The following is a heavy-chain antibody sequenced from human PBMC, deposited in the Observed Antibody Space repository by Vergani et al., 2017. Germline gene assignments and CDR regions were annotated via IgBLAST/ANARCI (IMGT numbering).Heavy chain of an antibody. J-gene: IGHJ6*02. CDR3: AKTLLRYFDWHGMDV. V-gene: IGHV3-43*01. D-gene: IGHD3-9*01. CDR2: ISWDGGST. CDR1: GFTFDDYT. Sequence: EVQLVESGGVVVQPGGSLRLSCAASGFTFDDYTMHWVRQAPGKGLEWVSLISWDGGSTYYADSVKGRFTISRDNSKNSLYLQMNSLRTEDTALYYCAKTLLRYFDWHGMDVWGQGTTVTVSS.